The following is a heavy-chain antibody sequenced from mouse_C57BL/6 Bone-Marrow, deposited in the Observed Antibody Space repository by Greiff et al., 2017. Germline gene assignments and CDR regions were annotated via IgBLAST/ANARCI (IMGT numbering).Heavy chain of an antibody. CDR3: ATPGMDY. J-gene: IGHJ4*01. CDR2: IWSGGST. V-gene: IGHV2-2*01. CDR1: GFSLTSDG. Sequence: VKLVESGPGLVQPSQSLSITCTASGFSLTSDGVHWVRQSPGKGLEWLGVIWSGGSTDYNAAFISRLSISKDNSKSQVFFKMNSLQADDTAIYCCATPGMDYWGQGTSVTVSS.